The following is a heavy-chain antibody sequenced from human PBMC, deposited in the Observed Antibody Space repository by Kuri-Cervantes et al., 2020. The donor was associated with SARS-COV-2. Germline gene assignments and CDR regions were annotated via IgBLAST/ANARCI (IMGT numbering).Heavy chain of an antibody. CDR2: IYSGGST. V-gene: IGHV3-53*01. CDR1: GFTVSSNY. J-gene: IGHJ5*02. CDR3: ARERGLRGWFDP. Sequence: GESLKISCAASGFTVSSNYMSRVRQAPGKGLEWVSVIYSGGSTYYADSVKGRFTISRDNSKNTLYLQMNSLRAEDTAVYYCARERGLRGWFDPWGQGTLVTVSS.